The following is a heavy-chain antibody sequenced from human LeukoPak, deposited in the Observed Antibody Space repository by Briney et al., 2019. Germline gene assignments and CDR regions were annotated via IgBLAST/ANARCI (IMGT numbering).Heavy chain of an antibody. CDR2: INPSGGST. V-gene: IGHV1-46*01. CDR3: ARARSGSYLKGGDY. CDR1: GYTFTSYY. Sequence: ASVKVSCKASGYTFTSYYMHWVRQAPGQGLEWMGIINPSGGSTSYAQKFQCRVTITRNTSISTAYMELASLRSEDTAVYYCARARSGSYLKGGDYWGQGTLVTVSS. D-gene: IGHD1-26*01. J-gene: IGHJ4*02.